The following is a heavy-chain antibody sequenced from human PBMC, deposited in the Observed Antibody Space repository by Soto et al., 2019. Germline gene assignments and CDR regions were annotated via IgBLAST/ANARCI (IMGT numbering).Heavy chain of an antibody. CDR2: ISGSGGST. CDR1: GFTFSSYA. Sequence: PGGSLRLSCAASGFTFSSYAMSWVRQAPGKGLEWVSAISGSGGSTYYADSVKGRFTISRDNSKNTLYLQMNSLRAEDTAVYYCAKDQVIVVVVAAADNWFDPWGQGTLVTVSS. V-gene: IGHV3-23*01. J-gene: IGHJ5*02. CDR3: AKDQVIVVVVAAADNWFDP. D-gene: IGHD2-15*01.